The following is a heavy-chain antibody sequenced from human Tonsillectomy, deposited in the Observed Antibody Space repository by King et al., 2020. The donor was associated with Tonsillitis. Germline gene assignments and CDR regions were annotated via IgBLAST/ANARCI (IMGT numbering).Heavy chain of an antibody. J-gene: IGHJ3*02. Sequence: QLVQSGGGLVQPGGSLRLSCAASRFTFSKYWMTWVRQAPGKGLEWVANIKQDGSVKSYLDSVKGRFTISRDNAKNSLYLQMNSLRAEDTAVYYCARDESPANGGIYYDCFDIWGQGTMVTVSS. V-gene: IGHV3-7*01. D-gene: IGHD1-26*01. CDR2: IKQDGSVK. CDR3: ARDESPANGGIYYDCFDI. CDR1: RFTFSKYW.